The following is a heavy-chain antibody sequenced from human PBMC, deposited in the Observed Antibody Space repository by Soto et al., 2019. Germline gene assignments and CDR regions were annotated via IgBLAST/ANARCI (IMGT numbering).Heavy chain of an antibody. CDR2: ISGSGGST. D-gene: IGHD3-9*01. J-gene: IGHJ4*02. V-gene: IGHV3-23*01. Sequence: GGSLRLSCAASGFTFSSYAMSWVRQAPGKGLEWVSAISGSGGSTYYADSVKGRFTIPRDNSKNTLYLQMNSLRAEDTAVYYCXTAQLRYFDWLPKGGAFDYWGQGTLVTVSS. CDR1: GFTFSSYA. CDR3: XTAQLRYFDWLPKGGAFDY.